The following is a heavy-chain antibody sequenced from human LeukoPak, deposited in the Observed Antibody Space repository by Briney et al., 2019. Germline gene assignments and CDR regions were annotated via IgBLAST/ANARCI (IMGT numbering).Heavy chain of an antibody. D-gene: IGHD1-7*01. Sequence: GESLKISCKGSGYSFTSYWIGWVRQMPGKGLEWMGIIYPGDSDTRYSPSFQGQVTISADKSISTAYLQWSSLKASDTAMYYCARFRGYNWNYGWFDPWGQGTLVTVSS. J-gene: IGHJ5*02. CDR3: ARFRGYNWNYGWFDP. V-gene: IGHV5-51*01. CDR2: IYPGDSDT. CDR1: GYSFTSYW.